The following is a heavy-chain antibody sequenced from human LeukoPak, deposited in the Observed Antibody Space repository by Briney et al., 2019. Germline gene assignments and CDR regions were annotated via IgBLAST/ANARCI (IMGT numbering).Heavy chain of an antibody. J-gene: IGHJ3*02. D-gene: IGHD7-27*01. CDR2: IIPIFGTA. CDR3: ARETTGDIAFDI. V-gene: IGHV1-69*05. CDR1: GGTFSSYA. Sequence: SVKVSCKASGGTFSSYAISWVRQAPGQGLEWMGRIIPIFGTANYAQKFQGRVTITTDESTSTAYMELSSLRSEDTAVYYCARETTGDIAFDIWGQGTMVTVSS.